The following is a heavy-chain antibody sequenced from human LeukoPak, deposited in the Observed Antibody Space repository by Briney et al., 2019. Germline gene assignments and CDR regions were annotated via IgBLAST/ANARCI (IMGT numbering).Heavy chain of an antibody. CDR2: IYYSGST. D-gene: IGHD7-27*01. Sequence: PSETLSLTCTVSSDPISSYYWSWIRQPPGKGLEWIGYIYYSGSTNYNPSLKSRVTISVDTSKNQFSLKLSSVTAADTAVYYCARGKLGMEAFDIWGQGTMVTVSS. J-gene: IGHJ3*02. CDR1: SDPISSYY. V-gene: IGHV4-59*01. CDR3: ARGKLGMEAFDI.